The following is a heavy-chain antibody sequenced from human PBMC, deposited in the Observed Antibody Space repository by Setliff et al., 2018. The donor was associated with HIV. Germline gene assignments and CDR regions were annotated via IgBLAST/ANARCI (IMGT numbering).Heavy chain of an antibody. Sequence: SETLSLTCAVSGGSISSSNWWSWVRQPPGKGLEWIGEIYHSGGTNYNPSLKSRVTISLDKSKNHFSLELRSVTAADSAIYYCAATYCRGGGRDCPQMYDYWGQGSLVTVSS. CDR3: AATYCRGGGRDCPQMYDY. V-gene: IGHV4-4*02. D-gene: IGHD2-15*01. J-gene: IGHJ4*02. CDR2: IYHSGGT. CDR1: GGSISSSNW.